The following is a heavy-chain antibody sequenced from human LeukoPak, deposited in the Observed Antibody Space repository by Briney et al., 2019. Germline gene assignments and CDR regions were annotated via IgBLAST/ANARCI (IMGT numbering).Heavy chain of an antibody. Sequence: SETLSLXCTVSGASISSGSYYWNWIRQSAGTGLEWIGRIYTSGDTNYNPSLKSRVTISIDTSKNQFSLKLSTVTAADTAVYYCARALSGGSGSYYTRRASDWFDPWGQGTLVTVSS. D-gene: IGHD3-10*01. CDR1: GASISSGSYY. V-gene: IGHV4-61*02. J-gene: IGHJ5*02. CDR3: ARALSGGSGSYYTRRASDWFDP. CDR2: IYTSGDT.